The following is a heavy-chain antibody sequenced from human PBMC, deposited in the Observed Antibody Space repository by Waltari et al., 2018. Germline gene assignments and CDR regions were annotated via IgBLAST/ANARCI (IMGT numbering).Heavy chain of an antibody. V-gene: IGHV3-7*01. Sequence: EVLLVESGGGLVQAGGSLGLSCAASGFTFGSYWMRWVRQAPGKGLEWVAKIKQDGGERYYVDSVKGRFTISRDNAKNSLYLQMNSLRVEDTAVYYCARDDGGNFLTSPEYWGQGTLVTVSS. CDR3: ARDDGGNFLTSPEY. CDR1: GFTFGSYW. CDR2: IKQDGGER. J-gene: IGHJ4*02. D-gene: IGHD3-9*01.